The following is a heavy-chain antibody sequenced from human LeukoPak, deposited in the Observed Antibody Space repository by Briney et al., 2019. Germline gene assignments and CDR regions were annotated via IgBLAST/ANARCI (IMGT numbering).Heavy chain of an antibody. J-gene: IGHJ6*04. CDR3: ASLSVVGLLWFGDRMDV. V-gene: IGHV1-69*05. D-gene: IGHD3-10*01. CDR2: IIPIFGTA. CDR1: GGTFSSYA. Sequence: ASVKVSCKASGGTFSSYAISWVRQAPGQGLEWMGRIIPIFGTANYAQKFQGRVTITTDESTSTAHMELSSLRSEDTAVYYCASLSVVGLLWFGDRMDVWGKGTTVTVSS.